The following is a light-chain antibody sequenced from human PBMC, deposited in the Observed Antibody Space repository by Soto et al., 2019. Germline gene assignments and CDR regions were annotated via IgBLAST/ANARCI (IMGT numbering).Light chain of an antibody. CDR1: NSNIGADYG. CDR3: CSYAGSYTHV. Sequence: QSVLTQPPSVSGAPGQRVTISCTGSNSNIGADYGVHWYQQFPGTAPKLLISNYTNRPSGVPDRFSGSRSGSSASLAITGLQSEDEADYFCCSYAGSYTHVFGTGTKLTVL. V-gene: IGLV1-40*01. J-gene: IGLJ1*01. CDR2: NYT.